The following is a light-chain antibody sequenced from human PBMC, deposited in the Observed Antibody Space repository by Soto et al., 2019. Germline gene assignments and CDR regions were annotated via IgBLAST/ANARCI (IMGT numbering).Light chain of an antibody. CDR1: QGISSY. CDR2: AIS. V-gene: IGKV1-9*01. J-gene: IGKJ4*01. Sequence: DIQLTQSPSFLSASVGDRVTITCRASQGISSYLAWYQQKPGKAPKLLIYAISTFQSGVPSRFSGSGSGTEFTLPISSLQPEDFATYYCQQLNTYPVTFGGGTKVEIK. CDR3: QQLNTYPVT.